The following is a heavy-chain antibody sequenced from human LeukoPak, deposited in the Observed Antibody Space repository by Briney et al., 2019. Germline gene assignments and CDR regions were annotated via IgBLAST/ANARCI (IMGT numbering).Heavy chain of an antibody. Sequence: SETLSLTCAVYGGSFSGFYWSWLRQPPGQGLEWIGEINHSGSTYYNPSLKSRISMSVDTSKNQFSLKLSSVTAADTAVYYCARGGYYDSSGYPNFDYWGQGTLVTVSS. V-gene: IGHV4-34*01. CDR2: INHSGST. CDR1: GGSFSGFY. D-gene: IGHD3-22*01. CDR3: ARGGYYDSSGYPNFDY. J-gene: IGHJ4*02.